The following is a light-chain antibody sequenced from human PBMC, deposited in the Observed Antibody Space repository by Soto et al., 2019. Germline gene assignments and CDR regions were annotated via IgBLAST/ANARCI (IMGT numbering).Light chain of an antibody. Sequence: QSVLTQPPSASGTPGQRVTISCSGSSSNIGSNTVNWYQQLPTTAPKLLIYANNQRPSGVPDRFSGPKSGTPASLAISGLQSEDEADYYCAAWDDSLNGPVFGTGTKVTVL. CDR1: SSNIGSNT. J-gene: IGLJ1*01. CDR3: AAWDDSLNGPV. CDR2: ANN. V-gene: IGLV1-44*01.